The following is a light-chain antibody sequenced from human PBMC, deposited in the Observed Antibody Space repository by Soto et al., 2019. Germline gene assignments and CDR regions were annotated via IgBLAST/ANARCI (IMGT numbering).Light chain of an antibody. CDR2: DAS. J-gene: IGKJ5*01. Sequence: EIVLTQSPATLSLSPGESATLSCRASRSVSNYLAWYQQKPGQAPRLLIYDASSRPTDIPDRFSGSGSGTDFTLTISRLEPEDFAVYYCQQRSDWPPITFGQGTRLEIK. CDR3: QQRSDWPPIT. V-gene: IGKV3-11*01. CDR1: RSVSNY.